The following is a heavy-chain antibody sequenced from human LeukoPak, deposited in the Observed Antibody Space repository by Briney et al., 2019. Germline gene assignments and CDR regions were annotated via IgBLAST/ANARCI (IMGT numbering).Heavy chain of an antibody. CDR2: MDQTGSQK. D-gene: IGHD4-17*01. J-gene: IGHJ4*02. Sequence: GGSVRLSCAVSQLTYNGPWMNWLRQARGKGLEWVANMDQTGSQKRHVDSERGRFTIAKDNPGASPYLDLHSLSGEDTAIFYCAVLTSGNYGGEGTLLTVPS. V-gene: IGHV3-7*01. CDR1: QLTYNGPW. CDR3: AVLTSGNY.